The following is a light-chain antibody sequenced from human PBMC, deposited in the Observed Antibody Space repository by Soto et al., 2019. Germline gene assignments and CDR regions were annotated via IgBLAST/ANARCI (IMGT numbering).Light chain of an antibody. V-gene: IGKV1-17*01. CDR1: QGIGND. J-gene: IGKJ1*01. CDR2: LTY. Sequence: DIQMTQSPSSLSASVGDRVTITCRASQGIGNDLGWYQQKPGKAPKRLIYLTYSLQTGVPSRFSGSGSGTEFSLTISGLQPEDSATYFCLQHNSYPRTFGQGTKVEIK. CDR3: LQHNSYPRT.